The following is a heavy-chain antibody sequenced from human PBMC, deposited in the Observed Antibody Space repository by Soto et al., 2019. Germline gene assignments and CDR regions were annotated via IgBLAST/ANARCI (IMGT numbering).Heavy chain of an antibody. CDR1: GFTFSSSV. D-gene: IGHD1-26*01. J-gene: IGHJ4*02. Sequence: SVKVSCKASGFTFSSSVVQWVRQARGQRLEWIGWIVVGSDNTNYAQKFQERVTITRDMSTSTAYLQMNSLNIEDSAVYYCSGAESPDTAYFSLYWGQGTPVTVSS. CDR2: IVVGSDNT. V-gene: IGHV1-58*01. CDR3: SGAESPDTAYFSLY.